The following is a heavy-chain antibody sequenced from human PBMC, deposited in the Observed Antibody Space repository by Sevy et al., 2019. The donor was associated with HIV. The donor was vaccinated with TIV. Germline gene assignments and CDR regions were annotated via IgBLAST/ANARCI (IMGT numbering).Heavy chain of an antibody. V-gene: IGHV1-2*02. CDR3: VRGGFVYEYYLDS. D-gene: IGHD2-15*01. Sequence: ASVKVSCKDSGYTFIGQYVHWVRQAPGQGLEWMGWINPNTGGTRYGKKFQGRVTLASDTSISTAYMDLTRLTSDDTGVYYCVRGGFVYEYYLDSWGQGTLVTVSS. CDR2: INPNTGGT. CDR1: GYTFIGQY. J-gene: IGHJ4*02.